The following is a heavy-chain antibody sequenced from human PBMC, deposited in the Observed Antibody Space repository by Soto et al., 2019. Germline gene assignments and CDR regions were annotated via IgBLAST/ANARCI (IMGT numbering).Heavy chain of an antibody. V-gene: IGHV5-10-1*01. D-gene: IGHD6-6*01. CDR2: IDPSDSYT. J-gene: IGHJ6*02. CDR1: GYSFTSYW. CDR3: ASKGSSYYYYYGMDV. Sequence: GESLKISCKGSGYSFTSYWISWVRQMPGKGLEWMGRIDPSDSYTNYSPSFQGHVTISADKSISTAYLQWSSLKASDTAMYYCASKGSSYYYYYGMDVWGQGTTVTV.